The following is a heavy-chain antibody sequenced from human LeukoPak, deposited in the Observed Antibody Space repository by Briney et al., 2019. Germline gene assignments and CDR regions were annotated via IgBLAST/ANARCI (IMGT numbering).Heavy chain of an antibody. CDR3: ARSLSTAGIDY. Sequence: SETLSLTCTVSGYSITTGRYWGWIRQPPGKGLEWIGSIYQSGSTYYNPSFKSRVTISVDKSKNQFSLNLRSVTAPDTAVYYCARSLSTAGIDYWGQGILVTVSS. CDR2: IYQSGST. D-gene: IGHD2-2*01. CDR1: GYSITTGRY. V-gene: IGHV4-38-2*02. J-gene: IGHJ4*02.